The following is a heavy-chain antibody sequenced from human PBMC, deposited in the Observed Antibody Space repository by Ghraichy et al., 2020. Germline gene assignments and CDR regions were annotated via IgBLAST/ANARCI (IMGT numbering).Heavy chain of an antibody. CDR2: IISKHGVS. CDR1: GGDFSMFA. J-gene: IGHJ6*02. CDR3: AQSGYTHGDRMTYYYGMDV. Sequence: SVKVSCRASGGDFSMFAVNWVRQAPGQGLEWVGRIISKHGVSTYAQRFQDRVTITADESTSTAYMELRRLTSEDTAVYYCAQSGYTHGDRMTYYYGMDVWGQGTTVTVSS. D-gene: IGHD5-18*01. V-gene: IGHV1-69*04.